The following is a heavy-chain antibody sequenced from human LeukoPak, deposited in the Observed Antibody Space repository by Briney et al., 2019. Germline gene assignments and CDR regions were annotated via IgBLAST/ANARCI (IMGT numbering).Heavy chain of an antibody. CDR2: IYTSGST. CDR3: ARESTVAGTARYLDY. CDR1: GGSISSYY. Sequence: SETLSLTCTVSGGSISSYYWSWIRQPAGKGLEWIGRIYTSGSTNYSLSLKSRVTMSVDTSKIEFSLKRNSVNAADTAVYYCARESTVAGTARYLDYWGQGTLVTVSS. D-gene: IGHD6-13*01. V-gene: IGHV4-4*07. J-gene: IGHJ4*02.